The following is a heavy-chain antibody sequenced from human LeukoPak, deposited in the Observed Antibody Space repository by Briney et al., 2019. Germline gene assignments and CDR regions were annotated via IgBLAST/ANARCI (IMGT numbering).Heavy chain of an antibody. CDR1: GFTVSSNY. J-gene: IGHJ6*02. V-gene: IGHV3-66*01. D-gene: IGHD3-10*01. CDR3: ARDGAVRGVYGMDV. Sequence: GGSLRLSCAASGFTVSSNYMSWVRQAPGKGLEWVSVIYSGGSTYYADSVKGRFTISRDNSKNTLYLQMNSLRAEVTAVYYCARDGAVRGVYGMDVWGQGTTVTVSS. CDR2: IYSGGST.